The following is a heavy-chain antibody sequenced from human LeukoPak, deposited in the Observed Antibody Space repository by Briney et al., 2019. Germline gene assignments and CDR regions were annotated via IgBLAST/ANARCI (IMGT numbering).Heavy chain of an antibody. CDR1: GFTFSTYW. Sequence: GGSLRLSCAAFGFTFSTYWMHWVRQAPGKGLVWVSRIDNGGSTTLYADSVRGRFIISRDNAKNTLYLQMNSLRPEDTAIYYCARVRSDYSSSSPPDYWGQGTPVTVSS. J-gene: IGHJ4*02. D-gene: IGHD6-6*01. CDR3: ARVRSDYSSSSPPDY. V-gene: IGHV3-74*01. CDR2: IDNGGSTT.